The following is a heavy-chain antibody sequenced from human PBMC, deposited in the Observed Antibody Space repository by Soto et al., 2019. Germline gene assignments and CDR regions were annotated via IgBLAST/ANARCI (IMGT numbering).Heavy chain of an antibody. Sequence: PSETLSLTCTVSGDSISSYYWSWIRQPPGKGLEWIGYIYYSGSTNYNPSLKRRVTISVDTSKNQFSLKLSSVTAADPAVYYCARVRYDSSGFLFDYWGQGTLVTVSS. V-gene: IGHV4-59*01. CDR1: GDSISSYY. D-gene: IGHD3-22*01. CDR3: ARVRYDSSGFLFDY. CDR2: IYYSGST. J-gene: IGHJ4*02.